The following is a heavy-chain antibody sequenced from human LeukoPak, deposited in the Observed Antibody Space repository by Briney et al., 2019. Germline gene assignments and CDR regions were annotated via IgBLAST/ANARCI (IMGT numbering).Heavy chain of an antibody. CDR3: AKGRGSGWYYFDY. Sequence: GGSLRLSCAASGFTFSSYAMSWVRQAPGKGLEWVSAISGSGGSTYYADSVKGRFTISRDNFKNTLYLQMNSLRADDTAVYYCAKGRGSGWYYFDYWGQGTLVTVSS. D-gene: IGHD3-10*01. CDR1: GFTFSSYA. CDR2: ISGSGGST. J-gene: IGHJ4*02. V-gene: IGHV3-23*01.